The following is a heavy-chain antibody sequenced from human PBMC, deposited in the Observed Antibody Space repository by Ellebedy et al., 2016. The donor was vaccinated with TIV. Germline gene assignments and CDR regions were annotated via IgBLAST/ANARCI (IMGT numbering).Heavy chain of an antibody. V-gene: IGHV5-51*01. CDR1: GYSFTSYW. CDR3: ARHPSVGSLGAFDI. Sequence: KVSCKGFGYSFTSYWIGWVRQMPGKGLEWMGIIYPADSEIRYSPSFQGQVTISADKSIRTAYLQWSSLKASDTAMYYCARHPSVGSLGAFDIWGQGTMVTVSS. D-gene: IGHD3-10*01. J-gene: IGHJ3*02. CDR2: IYPADSEI.